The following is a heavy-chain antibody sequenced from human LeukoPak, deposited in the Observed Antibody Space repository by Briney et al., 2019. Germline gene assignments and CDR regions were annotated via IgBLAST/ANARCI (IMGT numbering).Heavy chain of an antibody. CDR3: ARDLASSGWTYYFDY. Sequence: GASVTVSCTASGGTFSSYAISWVRQAPGQGLEWMGGIIPIFGTANYAQKFQGRVTITADESTSTAYMELSSLRSEDTAVYYCARDLASSGWTYYFDYWGQGTLVTVSS. V-gene: IGHV1-69*01. J-gene: IGHJ4*02. D-gene: IGHD6-19*01. CDR2: IIPIFGTA. CDR1: GGTFSSYA.